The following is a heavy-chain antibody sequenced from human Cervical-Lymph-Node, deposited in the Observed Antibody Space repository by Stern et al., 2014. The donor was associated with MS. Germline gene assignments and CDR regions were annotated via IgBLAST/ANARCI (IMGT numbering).Heavy chain of an antibody. CDR1: GGTFSSYA. J-gene: IGHJ6*02. D-gene: IGHD2-15*01. V-gene: IGHV1-69*01. CDR3: AKDQAKVVSDGMDV. CDR2: IIPLFGTR. Sequence: QVQLVQSGAEVKKPGSSVKVSCKVSGGTFSSYAINWVRQAPGQGLEWMGGIIPLFGTRNYAQKLQDRVAITADASTSTSYMELSRLRSDDTAIYFCAKDQAKVVSDGMDVWGQGTTVIVSS.